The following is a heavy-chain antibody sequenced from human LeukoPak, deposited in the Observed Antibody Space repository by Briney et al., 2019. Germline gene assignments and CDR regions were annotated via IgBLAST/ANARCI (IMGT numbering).Heavy chain of an antibody. J-gene: IGHJ4*02. CDR2: ISWNSGSI. CDR1: GFTFDDYA. Sequence: GGSLRLSCAASGFTFDDYAMHWVRQAPGKGLEWVSGISWNSGSIGYADSVKGRFTISRDNSKNTLYVQMNSLRAEDTAVYYCAEHPSMPRGPGYWGQGTLVTVSS. CDR3: AEHPSMPRGPGY. V-gene: IGHV3-9*01. D-gene: IGHD3-10*01.